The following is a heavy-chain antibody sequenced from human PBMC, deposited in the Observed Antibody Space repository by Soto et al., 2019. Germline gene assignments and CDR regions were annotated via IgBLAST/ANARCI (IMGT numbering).Heavy chain of an antibody. J-gene: IGHJ6*02. CDR2: IKQDGSEK. D-gene: IGHD2-21*01. Sequence: RLSCAASGFTFSSYWMSWVRQAPGKGLEWVANIKQDGSEKYYVDSVKGRFTISRDNAKNSLYLQMNSLRAEDTAVYYCARLGWHGRYYYYGMDVWGQGTTVTVSS. CDR3: ARLGWHGRYYYYGMDV. V-gene: IGHV3-7*03. CDR1: GFTFSSYW.